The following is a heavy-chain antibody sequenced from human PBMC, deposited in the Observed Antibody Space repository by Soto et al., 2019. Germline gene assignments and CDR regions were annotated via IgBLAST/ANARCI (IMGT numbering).Heavy chain of an antibody. D-gene: IGHD2-2*02. CDR2: IYHNGNT. CDR3: ARHFGDQVLYDY. CDR1: GVSVSSSIYF. Sequence: PSETLSLTCTVSGVSVSSSIYFWGWIRQPPGKGLEWIGSIYHNGNTYYNPSLKSRVTISADTSKNQLSLRLTSASAPDTAVYYCARHFGDQVLYDYWGQGTLVTVSS. J-gene: IGHJ4*02. V-gene: IGHV4-39*01.